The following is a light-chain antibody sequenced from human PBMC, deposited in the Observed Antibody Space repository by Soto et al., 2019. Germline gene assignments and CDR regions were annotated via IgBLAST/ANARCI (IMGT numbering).Light chain of an antibody. J-gene: IGKJ1*01. CDR1: QSVTNNY. CDR3: EQYGSSPRT. CDR2: DAS. V-gene: IGKV3D-20*01. Sequence: EIVLTQSPVTLSLSPGERATLSCGASQSVTNNYLAWYQQKPGLAPRLLIYDASNRATGIPDRFSGSGSGTDFTLTISRLEPEDFAVYYCEQYGSSPRTFGQGTKV.